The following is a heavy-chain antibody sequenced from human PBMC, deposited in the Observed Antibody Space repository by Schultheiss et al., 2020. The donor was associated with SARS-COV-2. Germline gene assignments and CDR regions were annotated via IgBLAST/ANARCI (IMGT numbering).Heavy chain of an antibody. CDR1: GFTFSSYE. V-gene: IGHV3-48*03. Sequence: GGSLRLSCAASGFTFSSYEMNWVRQAPGKGLEWVSYISSSGSTIYYADSVKGRFTISRDNAKNSLYLQMNSLRAEDTAVYYCAKDSTVLRFLEWLAFDYWGQGTLVTVSS. CDR2: ISSSGSTI. J-gene: IGHJ4*02. CDR3: AKDSTVLRFLEWLAFDY. D-gene: IGHD3-3*01.